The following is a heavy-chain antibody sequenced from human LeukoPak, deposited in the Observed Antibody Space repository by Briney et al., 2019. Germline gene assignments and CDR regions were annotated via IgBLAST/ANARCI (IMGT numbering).Heavy chain of an antibody. D-gene: IGHD3-10*01. CDR3: ARHSYGSRSYYNI. Sequence: GESLKISRKGSGYSFTSYWISLVRQMPGKSLEWMGIIYPGDSDTRYSPSFQGQVTISADKSISTAYLQWSSLKASDTAMYYCARHSYGSRSYYNIWGQGTLVTVSS. J-gene: IGHJ4*02. CDR1: GYSFTSYW. CDR2: IYPGDSDT. V-gene: IGHV5-51*01.